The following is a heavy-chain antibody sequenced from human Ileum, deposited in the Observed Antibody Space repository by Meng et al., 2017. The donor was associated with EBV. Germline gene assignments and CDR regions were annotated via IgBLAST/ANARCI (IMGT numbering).Heavy chain of an antibody. V-gene: IGHV4-4*02. CDR2: IYYSGST. CDR1: GGSISSSNW. Sequence: QVQLQGAGPGLVKPSGTLSLTCAGSGGSISSSNWWNWVRQPPGKGLEWIGEIYYSGSTIYNPSLKSRVTISVDKSKNLFSLKLSSVTAADTAVYYCARGYGSGRDYFDYWGQGTLVTVSS. CDR3: ARGYGSGRDYFDY. J-gene: IGHJ4*02. D-gene: IGHD3-10*01.